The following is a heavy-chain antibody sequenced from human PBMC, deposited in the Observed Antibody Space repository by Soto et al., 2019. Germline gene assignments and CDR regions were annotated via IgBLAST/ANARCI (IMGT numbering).Heavy chain of an antibody. CDR2: IYYSGST. D-gene: IGHD2-15*01. CDR3: ARHLAGYCSGGSCFWFDP. CDR1: GGSISSYY. J-gene: IGHJ5*02. Sequence: PSETLSLTCTVSGGSISSYYWSWIRQPPGKGLEWMGYIYYSGSTYYNPSLKSRVTISVDTSKNQFSLKLRSVTAADTAVYYCARHLAGYCSGGSCFWFDPWGQGTLVTVSS. V-gene: IGHV4-59*08.